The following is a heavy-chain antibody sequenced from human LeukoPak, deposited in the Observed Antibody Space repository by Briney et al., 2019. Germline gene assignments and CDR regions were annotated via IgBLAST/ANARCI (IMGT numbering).Heavy chain of an antibody. J-gene: IGHJ4*02. Sequence: PGGSLRLSCAASGFTFSSYAMHWVRQAPGKGLEWVAVISYNGSNKYYADSVKGRFTISRDNSKNTLYLQMNSLRAEDTAVYYCARRGDIFDYWGQGTLVTVSS. CDR3: ARRGDIFDY. CDR2: ISYNGSNK. D-gene: IGHD2-21*02. CDR1: GFTFSSYA. V-gene: IGHV3-30-3*01.